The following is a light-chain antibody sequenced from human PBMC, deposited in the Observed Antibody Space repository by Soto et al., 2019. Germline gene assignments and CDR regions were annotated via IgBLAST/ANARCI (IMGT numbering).Light chain of an antibody. CDR3: CSFAVGAAVV. J-gene: IGLJ2*01. V-gene: IGLV2-23*01. Sequence: QSALTQPASVSASPGQSITISCTGTSSNVGTYDLVSWYQHHPDKAPKLIIYEGTKRPSGISSRCSGSKSGNTASLTISGLQAEDGADYYCCSFAVGAAVVFGGGTQLTVL. CDR1: SSNVGTYDL. CDR2: EGT.